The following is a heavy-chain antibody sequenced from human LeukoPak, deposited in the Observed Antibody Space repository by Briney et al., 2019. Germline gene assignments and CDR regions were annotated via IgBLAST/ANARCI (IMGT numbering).Heavy chain of an antibody. J-gene: IGHJ4*02. D-gene: IGHD6-19*01. V-gene: IGHV3-30-3*01. Sequence: GGSLRLSCAASGFTFSSSAMHWVRQAPDKGLEWVAVISYDGSNKYYADSVKGRFTISRDNSKNTLYLQMNSLRADDTAVYYCARDRDSSGWYEAFDYWGQGTLVTVSS. CDR1: GFTFSSSA. CDR2: ISYDGSNK. CDR3: ARDRDSSGWYEAFDY.